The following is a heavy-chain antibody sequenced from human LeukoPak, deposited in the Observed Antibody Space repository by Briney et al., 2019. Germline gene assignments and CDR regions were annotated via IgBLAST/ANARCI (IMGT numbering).Heavy chain of an antibody. CDR3: ARRRQQLGYGMDV. D-gene: IGHD6-13*01. V-gene: IGHV5-51*01. CDR1: GSSFTTYW. J-gene: IGHJ6*02. CDR2: IYPGDSDT. Sequence: PGASLQISCKGSGSSFTTYWIGWVRPLPGKGLEWMGIIYPGDSDTRYSPSFQGQVTISADKSISTAYLQWSSLKASDTAMYYCARRRQQLGYGMDVWGQGTTVTVSS.